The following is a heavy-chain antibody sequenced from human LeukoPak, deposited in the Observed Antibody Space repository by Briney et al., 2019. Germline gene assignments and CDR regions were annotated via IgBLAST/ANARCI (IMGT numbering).Heavy chain of an antibody. Sequence: SETLSRTCTVSGGSISSFYWSWIRQPPGKGLEWIGYIYYSGSTNYNPSLKSRVTISVDTSKNQFSLKLSSVTAADTAVYYCARHGTSGTNLNWFDPWGQGTLVTVSS. J-gene: IGHJ5*02. CDR3: ARHGTSGTNLNWFDP. D-gene: IGHD1-1*01. CDR2: IYYSGST. V-gene: IGHV4-59*01. CDR1: GGSISSFY.